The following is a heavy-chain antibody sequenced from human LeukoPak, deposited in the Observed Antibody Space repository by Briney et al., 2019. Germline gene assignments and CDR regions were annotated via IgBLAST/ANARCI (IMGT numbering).Heavy chain of an antibody. J-gene: IGHJ5*02. V-gene: IGHV4-59*11. CDR1: IDSISSHY. CDR3: ARPLRGSMGGGFDP. D-gene: IGHD4-23*01. CDR2: INYSGTS. Sequence: SETLSLTCSVAIDSISSHYWSWIRQTPGKGLEWIGYINYSGTSSYNPSLQSRVALSVETSKNQFSLKLTSVTAADTAVYYCARPLRGSMGGGFDPWGQGTLVTVSS.